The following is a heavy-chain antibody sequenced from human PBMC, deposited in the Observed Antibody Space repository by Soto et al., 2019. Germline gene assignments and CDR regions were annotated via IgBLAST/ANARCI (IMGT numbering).Heavy chain of an antibody. V-gene: IGHV3-33*01. D-gene: IGHD3-10*01. CDR3: ARFGKPGVYYYYGMDV. CDR1: GFTFSSYG. CDR2: IWYDGSNK. J-gene: IGHJ6*02. Sequence: GGSLRLSCAASGFTFSSYGMHWVRQAPGKGLECVAVIWYDGSNKYYADSVKGRFTISRDNSKNTLYLQMNSLRAEDTAVYYCARFGKPGVYYYYGMDVWGQGTTVTVSS.